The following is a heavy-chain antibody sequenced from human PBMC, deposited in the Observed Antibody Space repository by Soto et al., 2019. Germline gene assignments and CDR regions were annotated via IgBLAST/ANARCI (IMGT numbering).Heavy chain of an antibody. CDR1: GFTFSSYW. Sequence: PGGSLRLSCAVSGFTFSSYWMSWVRQAPGKGLEWVAKIKEDGSDKYYVDFVKGRFTIFRDNAKNSLYLQMNSLRAEDTAVYYGAAFKYNYAKDGWSQGTTVTVSS. V-gene: IGHV3-7*01. CDR3: AAFKYNYAKDG. CDR2: IKEDGSDK. J-gene: IGHJ6*02. D-gene: IGHD3-3*02.